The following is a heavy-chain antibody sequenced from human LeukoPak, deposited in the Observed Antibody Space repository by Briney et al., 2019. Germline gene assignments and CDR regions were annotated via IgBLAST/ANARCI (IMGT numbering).Heavy chain of an antibody. D-gene: IGHD6-19*01. Sequence: GGSLRLSCAASGFTFSGYIMSWIRQAPGKGLEWVSFIGTSGNTIYYADSVKGRFTVSRDNAKNSLYLQMNSLRAEDTAVYYCARDQWLDYWGQGTLVTVSS. J-gene: IGHJ4*02. CDR2: IGTSGNTI. V-gene: IGHV3-11*04. CDR3: ARDQWLDY. CDR1: GFTFSGYI.